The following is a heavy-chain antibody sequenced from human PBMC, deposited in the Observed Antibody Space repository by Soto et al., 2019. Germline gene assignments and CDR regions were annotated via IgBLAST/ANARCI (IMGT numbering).Heavy chain of an antibody. CDR2: IYFSGNT. J-gene: IGHJ5*02. D-gene: IGHD3-10*01. V-gene: IGHV4-59*01. CDR1: GGSINSYY. CDR3: ARLYYAHTLAWFDP. Sequence: QVQLQESGPGLVKPSETLSLTCTVSGGSINSYYWTWIRQPPGKGLEWIGYIYFSGNTNYNPSLKGRVAISIDTSKKHFSLELSSVTAADTAVYYCARLYYAHTLAWFDPWGPGTLVTVSS.